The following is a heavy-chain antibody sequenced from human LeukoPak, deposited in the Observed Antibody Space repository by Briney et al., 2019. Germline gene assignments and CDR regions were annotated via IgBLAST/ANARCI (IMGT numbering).Heavy chain of an antibody. CDR2: IKQDGSEK. CDR1: GFTFSSYW. Sequence: GGSLRPSCAASGFTFSSYWMSWVRQAPGKGLEWVANIKQDGSEKYYVDSVKGRFTISRDNANNLLYLQMNSPRGEDTAVYYCTRDRSRAEDDWGQGTLVTVSS. V-gene: IGHV3-7*01. CDR3: TRDRSRAEDD. J-gene: IGHJ4*02. D-gene: IGHD1-14*01.